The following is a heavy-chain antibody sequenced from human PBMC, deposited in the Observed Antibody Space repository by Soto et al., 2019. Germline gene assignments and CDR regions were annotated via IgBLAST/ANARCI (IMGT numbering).Heavy chain of an antibody. CDR3: ARDHPLEYSSFYYGMDV. CDR1: GGTFSSYA. CDR2: IIPIFGTA. V-gene: IGHV1-69*01. J-gene: IGHJ6*02. D-gene: IGHD6-6*01. Sequence: QVQLVQSGAEVKKPGSSVKVSCKASGGTFSSYAISWVRQAPGQGLEWMGGIIPIFGTAKYAPKFQGRVTITADESTSTAYMELSSLRSEDTAVYYCARDHPLEYSSFYYGMDVWGQGTTVTVSS.